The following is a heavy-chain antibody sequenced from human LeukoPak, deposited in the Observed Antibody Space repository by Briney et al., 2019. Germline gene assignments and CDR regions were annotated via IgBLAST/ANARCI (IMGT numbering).Heavy chain of an antibody. V-gene: IGHV3-23*01. D-gene: IGHD5-18*01. J-gene: IGHJ4*02. CDR3: AKDRTMASYGYSPGDY. CDR1: GFTFSSYA. Sequence: GGSLRLSCAASGFTFSSYAMTWVRQAPGKGLEWVSAISGSGSSTYYADSVKGRFTISRDNSKNTLYLQMNSLRAEDTAVYYCAKDRTMASYGYSPGDYWGQGTLVTVSS. CDR2: ISGSGSST.